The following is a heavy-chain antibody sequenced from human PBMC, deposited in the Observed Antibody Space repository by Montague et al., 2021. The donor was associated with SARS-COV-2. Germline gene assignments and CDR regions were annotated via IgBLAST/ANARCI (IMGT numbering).Heavy chain of an antibody. CDR3: SRREYTHSRLDDAFDI. D-gene: IGHD2-2*02. J-gene: IGHJ3*02. CDR2: IYRSGYT. CDR1: HGSISSSLSY. Sequence: SETLSLTCTVSHGSISSSLSYWGWIRQPPGQGLVWFGSIYRSGYTFSSLSLKSRITMSVDTSKNHFSLNLAAVTATATSVYSCSRREYTHSRLDDAFDIWGQGTMVTVSS. V-gene: IGHV4-39*02.